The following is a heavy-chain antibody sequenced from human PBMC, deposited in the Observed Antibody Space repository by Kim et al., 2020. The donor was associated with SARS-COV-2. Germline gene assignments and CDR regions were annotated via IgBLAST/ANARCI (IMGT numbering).Heavy chain of an antibody. D-gene: IGHD3-10*01. J-gene: IGHJ6*02. Sequence: SETLSLTCAVSGGSISSSNWWSWVRQPPGKGLEWIGEIYHSGSTNYNPSLKSRVTISVDKSKNQFSLKLSSVTAADTAVYYCAREILTGEFGEFACGMDVWGQGTTVTVSS. V-gene: IGHV4-4*02. CDR2: IYHSGST. CDR3: AREILTGEFGEFACGMDV. CDR1: GGSISSSNW.